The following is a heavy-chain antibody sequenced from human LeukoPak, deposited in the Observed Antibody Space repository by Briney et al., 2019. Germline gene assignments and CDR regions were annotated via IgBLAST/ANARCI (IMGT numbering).Heavy chain of an antibody. V-gene: IGHV4-61*02. D-gene: IGHD6-13*01. J-gene: IGHJ6*03. CDR2: IYTSGST. CDR3: ARETSQQGAHYMDV. Sequence: PSETLSLTCTVSGGSINSGSYYWSWIRQPAGKGLEWIGRIYTSGSTNYNPSLKSRLTISVDTSKNQFSLKLSSVTAADTAVYYCARETSQQGAHYMDVWGKGTTVTISS. CDR1: GGSINSGSYY.